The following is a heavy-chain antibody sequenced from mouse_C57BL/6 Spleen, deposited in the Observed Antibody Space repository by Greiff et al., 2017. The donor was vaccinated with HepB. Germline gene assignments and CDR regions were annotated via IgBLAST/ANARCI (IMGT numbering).Heavy chain of an antibody. CDR3: ARYAQAYAMDY. J-gene: IGHJ4*01. V-gene: IGHV1-82*01. CDR2: MYPGDGDT. D-gene: IGHD3-2*02. CDR1: GYAFSSSW. Sequence: VQLQQSGPELVKPGASVKISCKASGYAFSSSWMNWVKQRPGKGLEWIGRMYPGDGDTNYNGKFKGKATLTADKSSSTAYMQLSSLTSEDSAVYFCARYAQAYAMDYWGQGTSVTVSS.